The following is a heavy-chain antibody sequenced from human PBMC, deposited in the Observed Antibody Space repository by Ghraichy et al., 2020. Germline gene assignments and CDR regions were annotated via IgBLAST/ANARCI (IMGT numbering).Heavy chain of an antibody. V-gene: IGHV3-7*01. CDR2: IKEDGRET. CDR1: GLTFSSSW. CDR3: ARGVRDSYGFRYFDY. Sequence: GGSLRLSCAASGLTFSSSWMSWVRQAPGKGLEWVAKIKEDGRETYYVDSVKGRFSISRDNAKNSLFLQMNSLRAEDTAVYYCARGVRDSYGFRYFDYWGQGTLVTVSS. D-gene: IGHD5-18*01. J-gene: IGHJ4*02.